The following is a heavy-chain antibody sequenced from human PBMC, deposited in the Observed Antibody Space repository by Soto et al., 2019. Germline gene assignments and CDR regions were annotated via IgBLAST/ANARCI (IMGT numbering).Heavy chain of an antibody. J-gene: IGHJ4*02. D-gene: IGHD2-2*01. CDR1: GYTLTSYA. Sequence: GASVKVSCKASGYTLTSYAMHSVRQAPGQRLEWMGWINAGNGNTKYSQKFQGRVTITRDTSASTAYMELSSLRSEDTAVYYCARGDIVVVPAAHFDYWGQGTLVTLSS. V-gene: IGHV1-3*01. CDR2: INAGNGNT. CDR3: ARGDIVVVPAAHFDY.